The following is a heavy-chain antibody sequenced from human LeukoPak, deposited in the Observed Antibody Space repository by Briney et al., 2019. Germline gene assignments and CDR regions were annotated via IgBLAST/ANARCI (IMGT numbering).Heavy chain of an antibody. V-gene: IGHV3-7*01. D-gene: IGHD2-15*01. Sequence: SGGSLRLSCAASGFTFSSYWMSWVRQAPGKGLEWVANIKQDGSEKYYVDSVKGRFTISRDNAKNSLYLQMNSLRAEDTAVYYCARDFGVFCSGGSCPFGYWGQGTLVTVSS. CDR1: GFTFSSYW. CDR2: IKQDGSEK. J-gene: IGHJ4*02. CDR3: ARDFGVFCSGGSCPFGY.